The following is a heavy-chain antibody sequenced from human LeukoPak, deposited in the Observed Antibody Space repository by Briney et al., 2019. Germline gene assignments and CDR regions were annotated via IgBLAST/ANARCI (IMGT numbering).Heavy chain of an antibody. D-gene: IGHD3-9*01. CDR2: INHSGST. J-gene: IGHJ4*02. Sequence: SETLSLTCAVYGGSFSGYYWSWIRQPPGKGLEWIGEINHSGSTNYNPSLKSRVTISVDTSKNQFSLKLSSVTAADTAVYYCASGSPWGYFDWLLSYYFDYWGQGTLVTVSS. CDR3: ASGSPWGYFDWLLSYYFDY. CDR1: GGSFSGYY. V-gene: IGHV4-34*01.